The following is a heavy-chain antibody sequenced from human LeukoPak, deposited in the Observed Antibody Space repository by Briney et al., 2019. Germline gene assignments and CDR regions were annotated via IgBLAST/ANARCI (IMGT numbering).Heavy chain of an antibody. D-gene: IGHD4-17*01. V-gene: IGHV4-34*01. Sequence: SETLSLTCAVYGGSFSGSYWNWIRQPPGKGLEWIGKINYRGKTNYNPSLWGRVTISVDTSTNPFSLKLRSVTAADTAVYFCARESPRDDYGDFVVFDSWGQGTLVTVSS. CDR3: ARESPRDDYGDFVVFDS. CDR1: GGSFSGSY. CDR2: INYRGKT. J-gene: IGHJ4*02.